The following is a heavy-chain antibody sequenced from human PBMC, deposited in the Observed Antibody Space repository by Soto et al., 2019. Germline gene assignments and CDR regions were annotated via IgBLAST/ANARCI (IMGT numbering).Heavy chain of an antibody. CDR1: GYTFTSYY. Sequence: QVQLVQSGAEVKKQRAPVKVSCKASGYTFTSYYINWERQAHGQGLEWMGWMNPNSGNTGYAQKFQGRVTMTRNTSISTAYMELRSLRSEDTAVYYCARGRRGGGYYIYWGKGTLVSVSS. V-gene: IGHV1-8*01. CDR3: ARGRRGGGYYIY. J-gene: IGHJ4*02. CDR2: MNPNSGNT. D-gene: IGHD1-26*01.